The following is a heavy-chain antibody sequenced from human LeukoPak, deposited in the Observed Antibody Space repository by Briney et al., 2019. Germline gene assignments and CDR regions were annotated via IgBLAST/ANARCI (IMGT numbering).Heavy chain of an antibody. CDR2: IYYSGST. D-gene: IGHD1-26*01. Sequence: RPSETLSLTCTVSGGSISSSSYYWGWIRQPPGKGLEWIGSIYYSGSTYYNPSLKSRVTISVDTSKNQFSLKLSSVTAADTAVYYCASLLGATLNDAFDIWGQGTMVAVSS. CDR3: ASLLGATLNDAFDI. CDR1: GGSISSSSYY. J-gene: IGHJ3*02. V-gene: IGHV4-39*07.